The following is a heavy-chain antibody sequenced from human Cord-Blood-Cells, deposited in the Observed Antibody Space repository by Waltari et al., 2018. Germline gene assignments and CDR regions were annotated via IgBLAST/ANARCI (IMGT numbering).Heavy chain of an antibody. Sequence: EVQLVESGGGLLQPGGSLRLSCAPSGFPVSNNYRTRVRQAPGKGLEWVSVIYSGGSTYYADSVKGRFTSARDNSKSTLYLQMNSLRAEDTAVYYCARDSPTEGIDYWGQGTLVTVSS. CDR1: GFPVSNNY. CDR2: IYSGGST. CDR3: ARDSPTEGIDY. V-gene: IGHV3-53*01. J-gene: IGHJ4*02. D-gene: IGHD6-13*01.